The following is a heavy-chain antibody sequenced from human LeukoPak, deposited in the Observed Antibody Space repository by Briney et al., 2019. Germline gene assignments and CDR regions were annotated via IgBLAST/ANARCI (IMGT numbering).Heavy chain of an antibody. J-gene: IGHJ5*02. CDR2: IYHSGST. Sequence: KPSETLSLTCAVSGHSISSGYYWGWIRQPPGKGLEWIGSIYHSGSTYYNPSLKSRVTISVDTSKNQFSLKLSSVTAADTAVYYCARRRDFWSGYYPNWFDPWGQGTLVTVSS. CDR3: ARRRDFWSGYYPNWFDP. CDR1: GHSISSGYY. V-gene: IGHV4-38-2*01. D-gene: IGHD3-3*01.